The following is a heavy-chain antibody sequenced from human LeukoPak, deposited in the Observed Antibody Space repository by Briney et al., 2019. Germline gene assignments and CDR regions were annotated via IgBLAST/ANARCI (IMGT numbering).Heavy chain of an antibody. CDR2: IYYSGST. V-gene: IGHV4-39*01. J-gene: IGHJ5*02. Sequence: PSETLSLTCTVSGCSISSSSYYWGWLRQPPGKGLVWLGSIYYSGSTYYNPSLKSRVTISVDTSKNQFSLKLSSVTAADTAVYYCARHDITTAGLDWFDPWGQGTLVTVSS. CDR3: ARHDITTAGLDWFDP. CDR1: GCSISSSSYY. D-gene: IGHD1-20*01.